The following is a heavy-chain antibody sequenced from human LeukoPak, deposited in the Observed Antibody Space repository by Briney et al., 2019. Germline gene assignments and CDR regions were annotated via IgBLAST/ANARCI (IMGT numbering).Heavy chain of an antibody. CDR2: ISGSGDST. V-gene: IGHV3-23*01. CDR3: AKATGIIGTTGWFDP. D-gene: IGHD1-20*01. Sequence: GGSLRLSCAASGFTFSTYAVNWVRQAPGKGLEWVSTISGSGDSTYYADSVKGRFTISRDNSKDTLYLQMSSVRAEDTAVYYCAKATGIIGTTGWFDPWGQGTLVTVSS. CDR1: GFTFSTYA. J-gene: IGHJ5*02.